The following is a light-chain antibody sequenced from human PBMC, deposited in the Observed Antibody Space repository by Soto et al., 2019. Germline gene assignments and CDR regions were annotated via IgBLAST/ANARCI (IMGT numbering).Light chain of an antibody. CDR2: GAS. J-gene: IGKJ1*01. CDR1: QSVSSN. CDR3: KQYNNWWT. Sequence: EIVMTQSPATLSVSPGERATLSCRASQSVSSNLAWYQQKPGQAPRLLIYGASTRATGIPARFSGSGSGTEFTLTISSLHSEDFAVYYCKQYNNWWTFGQGTKV. V-gene: IGKV3-15*01.